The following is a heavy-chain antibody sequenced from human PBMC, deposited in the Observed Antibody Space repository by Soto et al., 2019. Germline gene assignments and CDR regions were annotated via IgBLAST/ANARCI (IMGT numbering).Heavy chain of an antibody. CDR1: GYSFSSHG. Sequence: PGESLKISCKASGYSFSSHGIGWVRQMPGKGLEWMGIIYPGDSDTRYSPSFQGQVTISADKSISTAYLQWSSLKASDTAMYYCARRRGYSGYDFWFDPWGQGTLVTVSS. V-gene: IGHV5-51*01. D-gene: IGHD5-12*01. J-gene: IGHJ5*02. CDR2: IYPGDSDT. CDR3: ARRRGYSGYDFWFDP.